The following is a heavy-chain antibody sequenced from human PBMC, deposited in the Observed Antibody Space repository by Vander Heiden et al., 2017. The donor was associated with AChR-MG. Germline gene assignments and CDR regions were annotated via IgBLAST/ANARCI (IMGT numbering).Heavy chain of an antibody. V-gene: IGHV4-39*01. Sequence: QQQLQESGPGLVKPSETLPLTCTVSGGSISSSSYYWGWIRQPPGKGLEWIGSVYYSGSTYYNPSLKSRVTISVDTSKNQFSLKLSSVTAADTAVYYCARHGSVATSRGYYYGMDVWGQGTSVTVSS. CDR2: VYYSGST. J-gene: IGHJ6*02. D-gene: IGHD5-12*01. CDR3: ARHGSVATSRGYYYGMDV. CDR1: GGSISSSSYY.